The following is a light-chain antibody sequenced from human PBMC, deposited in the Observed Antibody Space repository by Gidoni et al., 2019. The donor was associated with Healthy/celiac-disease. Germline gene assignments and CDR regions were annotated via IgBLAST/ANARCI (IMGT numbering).Light chain of an antibody. Sequence: EIVLTQSPATLSLSPGERPTLSCRASQRVSSYLAWYQQKPGQAPILLIYDASNRATGIPARWSGSGAGTDFTPTISSREPEDFAVYYCQQRSNRPPFTFXPXTKVXIK. CDR3: QQRSNRPPFT. CDR1: QRVSSY. V-gene: IGKV3-11*01. J-gene: IGKJ3*01. CDR2: DAS.